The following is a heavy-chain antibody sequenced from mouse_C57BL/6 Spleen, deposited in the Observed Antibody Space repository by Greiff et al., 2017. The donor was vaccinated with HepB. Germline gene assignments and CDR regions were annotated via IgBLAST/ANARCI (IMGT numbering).Heavy chain of an antibody. Sequence: EVQLVESGPGLVKPSQSLSLTCSVTGYSITSGYYWNWIRQFPGNKLEWMGYISYDGSNNYNPSLKNRISITRDTSKNQFFLKLNSVTTEDTATYYCARSLPPFDYWGQGTTLTVSS. V-gene: IGHV3-6*01. CDR3: ARSLPPFDY. CDR1: GYSITSGYY. J-gene: IGHJ2*01. CDR2: ISYDGSN.